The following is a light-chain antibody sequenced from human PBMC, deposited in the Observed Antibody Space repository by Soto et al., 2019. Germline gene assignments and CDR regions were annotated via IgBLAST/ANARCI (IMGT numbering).Light chain of an antibody. CDR3: QQRSNWPST. Sequence: EIVLTQSPATLSLSPGNRATLSCRASQSVSGYLAWYQQKPGQAPRLLIYDASTRATGIPARFSGSGSGTVFTLTITSLEPEDFAFYYCQQRSNWPSTFGGGTKVEI. J-gene: IGKJ4*01. CDR2: DAS. V-gene: IGKV3-11*01. CDR1: QSVSGY.